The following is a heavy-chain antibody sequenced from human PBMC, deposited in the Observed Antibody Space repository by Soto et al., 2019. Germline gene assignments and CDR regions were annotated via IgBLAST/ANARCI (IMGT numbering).Heavy chain of an antibody. V-gene: IGHV3-21*01. Sequence: GGSLRLSCAASGFTFSSYSMNWVRQAPGKGLEWVSSISSSSSYIYYADSVKGRFTISRDNAKNSLYLQMNSLRAEDTAVYYCARDPSKFPLPLHYYYMDVWGKGTTVTVSS. CDR2: ISSSSSYI. J-gene: IGHJ6*03. CDR3: ARDPSKFPLPLHYYYMDV. CDR1: GFTFSSYS.